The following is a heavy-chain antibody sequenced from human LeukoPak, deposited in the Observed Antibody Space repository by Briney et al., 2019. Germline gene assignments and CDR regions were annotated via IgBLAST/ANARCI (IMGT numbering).Heavy chain of an antibody. CDR2: IYYSGST. J-gene: IGHJ3*02. D-gene: IGHD6-13*01. V-gene: IGHV4-59*01. CDR1: GGSISSYY. Sequence: SETLSLTCTVSGGSISSYYWSWIRQPPGKGVEWIGYIYYSGSTNYNPSLKSRVTISVDTSKNQFSLKLSSVTAADTAVYYCARVSSSWSDAFDIWGQGTMVTVSS. CDR3: ARVSSSWSDAFDI.